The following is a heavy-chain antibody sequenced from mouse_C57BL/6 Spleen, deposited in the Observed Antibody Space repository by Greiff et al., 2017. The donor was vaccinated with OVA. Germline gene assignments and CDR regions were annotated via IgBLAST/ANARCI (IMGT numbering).Heavy chain of an antibody. V-gene: IGHV2-3*01. Sequence: QVHVKQSGPGLVAPSQSLSITCTVSGFSLTSYGVSWVRQPPGKGLEWLGVIRGDGSTNYHSALISRLSISKDNSKSQVFLKLNSLQTDDTATYYCAKGIYYDYEGSLWFAYWGQGTLVTVSA. CDR2: IRGDGST. CDR1: GFSLTSYG. D-gene: IGHD2-4*01. J-gene: IGHJ3*01. CDR3: AKGIYYDYEGSLWFAY.